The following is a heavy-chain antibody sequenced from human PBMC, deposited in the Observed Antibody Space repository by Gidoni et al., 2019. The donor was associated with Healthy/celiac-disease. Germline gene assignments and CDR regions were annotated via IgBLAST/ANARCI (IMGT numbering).Heavy chain of an antibody. D-gene: IGHD3-10*01. Sequence: TISRDNSKNTLYLQMNSLRAEDTAVYYCAKMRGSGSYYKEDFTGPFDYWGQGTLVTVSS. J-gene: IGHJ4*02. V-gene: IGHV3-23*01. CDR3: AKMRGSGSYYKEDFTGPFDY.